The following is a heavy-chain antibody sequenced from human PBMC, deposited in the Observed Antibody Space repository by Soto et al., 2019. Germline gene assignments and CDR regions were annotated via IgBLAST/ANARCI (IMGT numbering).Heavy chain of an antibody. D-gene: IGHD2-2*02. V-gene: IGHV3-53*02. CDR1: GFTVSSNY. CDR2: IYSGGSI. Sequence: EVQLVETGGGLIQPGGSLRLSCAASGFTVSSNYMSWVRQAPGKGLEWVSIIYSGGSIYYADSVKGRFTISRDNSKNTVYLQMNSLRAEDTAVYYCAREVFCTSSSCYTRYGMDVW. CDR3: AREVFCTSSSCYTRYGMDV. J-gene: IGHJ6*01.